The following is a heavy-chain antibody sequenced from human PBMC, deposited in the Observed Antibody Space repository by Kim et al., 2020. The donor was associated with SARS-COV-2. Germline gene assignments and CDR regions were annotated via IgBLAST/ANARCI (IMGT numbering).Heavy chain of an antibody. V-gene: IGHV4-31*03. CDR2: IYYSGST. Sequence: SETLSLTCTVSGGSISSGGYYWSWIRQHPGKGLEWIGYIYYSGSTYYNPSLKSRVTISVDTSKNQFSLKLSSVTAADTAVYYCARFYYYDSSGSLAGWFDPWGQGTLVTVSS. J-gene: IGHJ5*02. CDR1: GGSISSGGYY. D-gene: IGHD3-22*01. CDR3: ARFYYYDSSGSLAGWFDP.